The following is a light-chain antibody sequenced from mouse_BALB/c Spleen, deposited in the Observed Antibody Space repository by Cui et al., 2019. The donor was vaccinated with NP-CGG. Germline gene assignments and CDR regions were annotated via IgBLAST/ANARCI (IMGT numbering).Light chain of an antibody. Sequence: QAVVTQESALTTSPGGTVILTLRSSTGAVTPSTYANWVQEKPDHLFTGPIGCTRNRAPCVPVRFSGFLIGDKAALNITGAQTEDDAMYFCALWYSTHWVFGGGTKLTVL. CDR2: CTR. CDR1: TGAVTPSTY. V-gene: IGLV2*02. CDR3: ALWYSTHWV. J-gene: IGLJ1*01.